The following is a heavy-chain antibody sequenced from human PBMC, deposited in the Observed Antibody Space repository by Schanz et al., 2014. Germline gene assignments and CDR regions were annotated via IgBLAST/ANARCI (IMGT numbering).Heavy chain of an antibody. D-gene: IGHD5-12*01. J-gene: IGHJ4*02. CDR3: ARAFGGYDPAGALDY. CDR2: INPNSGTT. V-gene: IGHV1-2*04. Sequence: QVQLVQSGAEVKKPGSSVKVSCTASGGTFSSYTISWIRQAPGQGLEWMGWINPNSGTTNYAQKFQGWVTMTRDTSISTAYMELSRLKSDDTAVYYCARAFGGYDPAGALDYWGQGTLVIVSS. CDR1: GGTFSSYT.